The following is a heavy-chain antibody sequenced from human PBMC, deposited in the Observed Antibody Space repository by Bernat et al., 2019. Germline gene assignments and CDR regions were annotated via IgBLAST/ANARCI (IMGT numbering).Heavy chain of an antibody. CDR3: VRVLGHDYTNARAFKVYYYHMDA. V-gene: IGHV1-46*03. CDR2: INPSGGNT. D-gene: IGHD4-11*01. J-gene: IGHJ6*03. CDR1: GYTFTSHY. Sequence: QVQMVQSEAEVKRPGASVKVSCKASGYTFTSHYLHWLRQAPGQGLEWMGIINPSGGNTIYAQRFQGRVTMTRDTSTSTVYMDLSSLRSEDTAVYYCVRVLGHDYTNARAFKVYYYHMDAWGKGTAVTVSS.